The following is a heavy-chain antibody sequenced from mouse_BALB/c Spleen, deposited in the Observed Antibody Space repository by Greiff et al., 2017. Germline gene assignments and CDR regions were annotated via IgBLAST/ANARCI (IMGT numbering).Heavy chain of an antibody. CDR2: ISYDGSN. Sequence: VQLKESGPGLVKPSQSLSLTCSVTGYSITSGYYWNWIRQFPGNKLEWMGYISYDGSNNYNPSLKNRISITRDTSKNQFFLKLNSVTTEDTATYYCAREDYRYDIDYWGQGTTLTVSS. CDR3: AREDYRYDIDY. J-gene: IGHJ2*01. V-gene: IGHV3-6*02. CDR1: GYSITSGYY. D-gene: IGHD2-14*01.